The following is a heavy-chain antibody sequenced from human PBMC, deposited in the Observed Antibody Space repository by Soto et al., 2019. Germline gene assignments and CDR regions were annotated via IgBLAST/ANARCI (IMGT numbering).Heavy chain of an antibody. V-gene: IGHV4-31*03. CDR1: GVSISSGGYY. CDR2: IYYSGRT. D-gene: IGHD4-17*01. CDR3: ARVISTTVTTGYYYYGMDV. Sequence: QVQLQESGPGLVKPSQTLSLTCTVSGVSISSGGYYWSWIRQHPGKGLEWIGYIYYSGRTYYNPSLKGRITISVDTSKNQFSLKQSSVTAADTAVYYCARVISTTVTTGYYYYGMDVWGQGTTVTVSS. J-gene: IGHJ6*02.